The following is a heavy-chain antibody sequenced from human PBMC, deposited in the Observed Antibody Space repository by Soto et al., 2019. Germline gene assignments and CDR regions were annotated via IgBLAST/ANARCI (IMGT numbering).Heavy chain of an antibody. CDR1: GFTFSSYA. D-gene: IGHD3-22*01. CDR2: ISYDGSNK. V-gene: IGHV3-30*04. Sequence: GGSLRLSSAASGFTFSSYAMHWVRQAPGKGLEWVAVISYDGSNKYYADSVKGRFTISRDNSKNTLYLQMNSLRAEDTAVYYCARTYDSSGYYFDYWGQGTLVTVSS. J-gene: IGHJ4*02. CDR3: ARTYDSSGYYFDY.